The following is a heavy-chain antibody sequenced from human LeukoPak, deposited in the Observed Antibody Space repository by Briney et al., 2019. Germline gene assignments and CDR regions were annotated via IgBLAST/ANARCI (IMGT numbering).Heavy chain of an antibody. J-gene: IGHJ4*02. D-gene: IGHD3-9*01. Sequence: SETLSLTCTISGGSMSSYYWSWIRQPPGKVLEWIGDIYYSGSTNYNPSLKSRVTISVDTSKNQFSLKLSFVTAADTVFYQAEDGIRDFDWFPFDYWGQGTLVTVSS. CDR3: EDGIRDFDWFPFDY. CDR2: IYYSGST. CDR1: GGSMSSYY. V-gene: IGHV4-59*08.